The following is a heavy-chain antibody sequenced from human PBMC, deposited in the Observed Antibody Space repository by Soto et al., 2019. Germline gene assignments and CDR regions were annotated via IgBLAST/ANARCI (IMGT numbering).Heavy chain of an antibody. Sequence: SETLSLTCAVSGYSLIRGFHWGWIRQPPGKGLEWIGTIYHTGTTYYNASLKSRVTISVDTSKNQFSLNLTSVTAADTAVYYCARLSGSYGLDYYYGMDVWGQGTTVTVSS. D-gene: IGHD1-26*01. CDR3: ARLSGSYGLDYYYGMDV. V-gene: IGHV4-38-2*01. CDR2: IYHTGTT. J-gene: IGHJ6*02. CDR1: GYSLIRGFH.